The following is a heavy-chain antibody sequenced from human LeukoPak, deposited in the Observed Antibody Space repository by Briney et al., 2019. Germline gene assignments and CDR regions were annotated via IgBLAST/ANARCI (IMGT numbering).Heavy chain of an antibody. J-gene: IGHJ4*02. CDR3: AKGVYGGNSVPENY. CDR1: GFTFSSYG. D-gene: IGHD4-23*01. V-gene: IGHV3-33*06. Sequence: GRSLGLSCVASGFTFSSYGMHWVRQAPGKGLEWVALIWYDGSNKYYADSVKGRFTISRDNSKNTLYLQMNSLRADDTAVYYCAKGVYGGNSVPENYWGQGTLVTVSS. CDR2: IWYDGSNK.